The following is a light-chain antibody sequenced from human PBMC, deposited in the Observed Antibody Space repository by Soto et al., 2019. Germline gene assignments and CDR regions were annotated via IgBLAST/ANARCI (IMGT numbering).Light chain of an antibody. J-gene: IGLJ1*01. CDR2: EVT. V-gene: IGLV2-8*01. CDR1: SSDVGGYNF. CDR3: SSYADTNNYV. Sequence: QSALTQPPSASGSPGQSVTISCTGTSSDVGGYNFVSWYQHHPGKAPQLMIYEVTKRPSGVPDRFSGSKSGNTASLTVSGLQAEDEADYYCSSYADTNNYVFGTGTKLTVL.